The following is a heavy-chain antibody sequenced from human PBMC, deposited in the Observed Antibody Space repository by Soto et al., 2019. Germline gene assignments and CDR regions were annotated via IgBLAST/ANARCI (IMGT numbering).Heavy chain of an antibody. J-gene: IGHJ5*02. CDR1: GYTFTGYY. CDR3: ARGQPFDDILTGYYRNDWFDP. Sequence: ASVKVSCKASGYTFTGYYMHWVRQAPGQGLEWMGWINPNSGGTNYAQKFQGWVTMTRDTSISTAYMELSRLRSDDTAVYYCARGQPFDDILTGYYRNDWFDPWGQGTLVTVSS. CDR2: INPNSGGT. D-gene: IGHD3-9*01. V-gene: IGHV1-2*04.